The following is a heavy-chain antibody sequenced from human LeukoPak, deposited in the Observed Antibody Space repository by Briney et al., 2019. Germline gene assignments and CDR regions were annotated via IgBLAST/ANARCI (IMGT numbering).Heavy chain of an antibody. CDR3: ARLEGIVGATNYIDY. D-gene: IGHD1-26*01. CDR1: GYSFTSYW. J-gene: IGHJ4*02. V-gene: IGHV5-51*01. CDR2: IYPGDSDT. Sequence: GESLKISCKGSGYSFTSYWIGWVGKIPGKGLGWMGIIYPGDSDTRYSPSFRGQVTISADKSISTAYLQWSSLKASDTAMYYCARLEGIVGATNYIDYWGQGTLVTVSS.